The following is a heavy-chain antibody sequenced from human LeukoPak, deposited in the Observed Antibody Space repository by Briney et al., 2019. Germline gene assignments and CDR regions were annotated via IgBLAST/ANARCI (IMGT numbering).Heavy chain of an antibody. CDR3: ARGTEAFDY. CDR2: ICHSGNT. J-gene: IGHJ4*02. V-gene: IGHV4-38-2*02. CDR1: GYSISSAYF. Sequence: SETLSLTCTVSGYSISSAYFWGWIRQPPGKGLEWIGSICHSGNTYYNPSLKSRVTISVDTSKNQFSLKLNSVTAADTAVYYCARGTEAFDYWGLGTLVTVSS.